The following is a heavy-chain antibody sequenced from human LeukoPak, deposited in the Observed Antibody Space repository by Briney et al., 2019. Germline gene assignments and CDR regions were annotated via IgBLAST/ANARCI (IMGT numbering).Heavy chain of an antibody. CDR3: AKDYFYGWYSSGWLSAFDY. CDR2: MSYDGNNN. V-gene: IGHV3-30*18. D-gene: IGHD6-19*01. J-gene: IGHJ4*02. Sequence: GSSVTLSCAASGFTFSIYGMHWAPDARGKGVEGVAFMSYDGNNNEYANALKGRFIISRDNYKNTQYLQMISLRAEDTAVYYCAKDYFYGWYSSGWLSAFDYWGQGTLVTVSS. CDR1: GFTFSIYG.